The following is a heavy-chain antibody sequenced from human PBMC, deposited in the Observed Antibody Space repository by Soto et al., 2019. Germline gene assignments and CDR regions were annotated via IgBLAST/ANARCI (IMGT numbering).Heavy chain of an antibody. Sequence: GGSLRLSCAASGFTFSTDWMSWVRQAPGKGLEWVANIKQDGSEKYYVDSVKGRFTISRDNAKNSLYLQMSSLRPEDTALYYCVRYYDSSAYGGDAFDIWGQGTMVTVSS. CDR1: GFTFSTDW. V-gene: IGHV3-7*04. D-gene: IGHD3-22*01. J-gene: IGHJ3*02. CDR3: VRYYDSSAYGGDAFDI. CDR2: IKQDGSEK.